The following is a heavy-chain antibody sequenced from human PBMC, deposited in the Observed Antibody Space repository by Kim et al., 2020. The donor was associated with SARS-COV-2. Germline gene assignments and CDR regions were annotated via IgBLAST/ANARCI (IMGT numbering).Heavy chain of an antibody. Sequence: DSVKGLFTISRDNAKNSLYLQMNSLRTEDTALYYCSKGFIEGAAMGSDHWGQGTLVTVAS. CDR3: SKGFIEGAAMGSDH. J-gene: IGHJ4*02. D-gene: IGHD2-2*01. V-gene: IGHV3-9*01.